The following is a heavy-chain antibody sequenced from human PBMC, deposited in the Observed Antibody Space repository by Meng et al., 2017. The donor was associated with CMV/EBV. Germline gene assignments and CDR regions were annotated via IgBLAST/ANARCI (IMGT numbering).Heavy chain of an antibody. CDR1: GGSISSGDYY. V-gene: IGHV4-30-4*08. CDR2: IYYSGST. D-gene: IGHD3-16*02. Sequence: QVQLQGSGPGLVKPSQTLSLTCTVSGGSISSGDYYWSWIRQPPGKGLEWIGYIYYSGSTYYNPSLKSRVTISVDTSKNQFSLKLSSVTAADTAVYYCARELDYDYVWGSYRYSVGYFDYWGQGTLVTVSS. CDR3: ARELDYDYVWGSYRYSVGYFDY. J-gene: IGHJ4*02.